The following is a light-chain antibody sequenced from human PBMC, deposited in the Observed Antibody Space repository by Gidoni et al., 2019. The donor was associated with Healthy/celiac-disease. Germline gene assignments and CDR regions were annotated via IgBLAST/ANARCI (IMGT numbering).Light chain of an antibody. Sequence: DIQMTPSPSSLSASVGDRVTITCQASQDISNYLNWYQQKPGKSPKLLIYDASNLETGVPSRFSGSGSGTDFTFTISSLQPEDIATYYCQQYDNLPRFGGXTKVEIK. CDR3: QQYDNLPR. V-gene: IGKV1-33*01. J-gene: IGKJ4*01. CDR1: QDISNY. CDR2: DAS.